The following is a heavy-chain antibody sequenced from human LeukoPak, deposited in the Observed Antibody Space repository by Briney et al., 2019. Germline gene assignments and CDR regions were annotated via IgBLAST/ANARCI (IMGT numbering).Heavy chain of an antibody. V-gene: IGHV3-30*03. D-gene: IGHD1-1*01. CDR2: ISYDGSNK. Sequence: GGSLRLSCAASGFSFSSYGMHWVRQAPGKGLEWVAVISYDGSNKYYADSVKGRLTISRDNSKNTLYLEMNSPRAEDTAVYYCARHGNWAFDFWGQGTMVTVSS. J-gene: IGHJ3*01. CDR3: ARHGNWAFDF. CDR1: GFSFSSYG.